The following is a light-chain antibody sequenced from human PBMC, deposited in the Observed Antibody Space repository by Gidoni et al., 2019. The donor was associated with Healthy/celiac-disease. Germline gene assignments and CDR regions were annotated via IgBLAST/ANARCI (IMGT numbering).Light chain of an antibody. J-gene: IGKJ4*01. Sequence: EIVLTQSPATLSLAPGEGATLSCRASQSVSSYLAWYQQKPGQAPRLLIYDASNRATGIPARFSGSGSGTDFTLTISSLEPEDFAGYYCQQRSNWPPTFGGGTKVEIK. V-gene: IGKV3-11*01. CDR2: DAS. CDR1: QSVSSY. CDR3: QQRSNWPPT.